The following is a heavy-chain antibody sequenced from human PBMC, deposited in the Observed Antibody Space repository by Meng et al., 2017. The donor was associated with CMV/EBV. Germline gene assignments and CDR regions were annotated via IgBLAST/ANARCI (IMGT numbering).Heavy chain of an antibody. Sequence: QVQLVQSGAEVKKXXSXVKVSCKASGGTFSSYAISWVRQAPGQGLEWMGGIIPIFGTANYAQKFQGRVTITADESTSTAYMELSSLRSEDTAVYYCAREGYNIAAGFYWGQGPLVTVSS. CDR2: IIPIFGTA. V-gene: IGHV1-69*12. CDR3: AREGYNIAAGFY. J-gene: IGHJ4*02. CDR1: GGTFSSYA. D-gene: IGHD6-13*01.